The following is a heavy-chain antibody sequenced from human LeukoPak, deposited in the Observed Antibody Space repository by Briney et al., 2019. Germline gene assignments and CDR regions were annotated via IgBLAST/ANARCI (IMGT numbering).Heavy chain of an antibody. J-gene: IGHJ4*02. V-gene: IGHV3-15*01. D-gene: IGHD5-18*01. CDR2: IKSKTDGGTT. CDR3: AHRDTTMVRVDY. Sequence: GGSLRLSCAASGFTFSDYYMGWVRQAPGKGLEWVGRIKSKTDGGTTDYAAPVKGRFSISRDDSKNTLYLQMNSLTTEDTAVYFCAHRDTTMVRVDYWGQGTLVTVSS. CDR1: GFTFSDYY.